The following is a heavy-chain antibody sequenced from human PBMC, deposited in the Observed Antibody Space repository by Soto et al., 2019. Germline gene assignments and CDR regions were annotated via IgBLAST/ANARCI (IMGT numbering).Heavy chain of an antibody. CDR1: GYTFTSYA. CDR2: INAGNGNT. Sequence: ASVKVSCKASGYTFTSYAMHWVRQAPGQRLEWMGWINAGNGNTKYSQKFQGRVTITRDTSASTAYMELSSLRSEGTAVYYCARGYCSSTSCHLDLYYYYYYMDVWGKGTTVTVAS. V-gene: IGHV1-3*01. D-gene: IGHD2-2*01. J-gene: IGHJ6*03. CDR3: ARGYCSSTSCHLDLYYYYYYMDV.